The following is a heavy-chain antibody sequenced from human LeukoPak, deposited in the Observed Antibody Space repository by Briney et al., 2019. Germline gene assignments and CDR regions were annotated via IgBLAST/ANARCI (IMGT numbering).Heavy chain of an antibody. D-gene: IGHD6-13*01. J-gene: IGHJ5*02. Sequence: ASVKVSCKVSGYTLTELSMRWVRQAPGKGLEWMGGFDPEDGETIYAQKFQGRVTMTEDTSTDTAYMELSSLRSEDTAEYYCATEPKHSSSWSNWFDPWGQGTLVTVSS. V-gene: IGHV1-24*01. CDR3: ATEPKHSSSWSNWFDP. CDR1: GYTLTELS. CDR2: FDPEDGET.